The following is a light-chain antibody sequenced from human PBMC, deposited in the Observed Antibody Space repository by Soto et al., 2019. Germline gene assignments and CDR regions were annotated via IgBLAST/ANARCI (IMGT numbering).Light chain of an antibody. Sequence: QSVLTQPPSASGTPGQRVTICCSGSSSNIGSNYVYWYQQLPGTAPKLLIYRNNQRPSGVPDRFSGSKSGTSASLAISGLRSEDEADYYCAAWDDSLSVFYVLGTGTKVTVL. CDR1: SSNIGSNY. J-gene: IGLJ1*01. V-gene: IGLV1-47*01. CDR3: AAWDDSLSVFYV. CDR2: RNN.